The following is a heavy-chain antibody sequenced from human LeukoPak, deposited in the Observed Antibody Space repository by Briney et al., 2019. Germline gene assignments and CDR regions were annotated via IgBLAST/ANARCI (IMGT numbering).Heavy chain of an antibody. Sequence: ASVKVSCKASGYTFTGYYMHWVRQAPGQGLEWMGWINPNSGGTNYAQKFQGRVTMTRDTSISTAYMELSRLRSDDTAVYYYAREYYDSSGYIDYWGQGTLVTVSS. CDR2: INPNSGGT. D-gene: IGHD3-22*01. CDR3: AREYYDSSGYIDY. CDR1: GYTFTGYY. V-gene: IGHV1-2*02. J-gene: IGHJ4*02.